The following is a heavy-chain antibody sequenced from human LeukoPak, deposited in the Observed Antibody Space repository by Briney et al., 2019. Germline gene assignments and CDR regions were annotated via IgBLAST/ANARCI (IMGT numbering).Heavy chain of an antibody. CDR1: GLTFSSHG. Sequence: PPGGSLRLSCAGSGLTFSSHGMSWVRQAPGKGLQWVSLISGSGGGTYYADSVKGRFSISRDKSKNTLYLQMNSLRAEDTAVHYCVREWFGGRLNSYYYGMDVWGQGTTVTVSS. CDR3: VREWFGGRLNSYYYGMDV. V-gene: IGHV3-23*01. CDR2: ISGSGGGT. D-gene: IGHD3-10*01. J-gene: IGHJ6*02.